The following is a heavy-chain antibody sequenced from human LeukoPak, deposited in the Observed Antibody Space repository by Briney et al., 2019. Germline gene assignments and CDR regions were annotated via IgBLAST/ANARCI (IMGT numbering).Heavy chain of an antibody. J-gene: IGHJ4*02. CDR3: ERDFDYDIAFSKSRIDY. CDR2: INPSGGST. CDR1: GYTFTNYY. V-gene: IGHV1-46*01. Sequence: ASVKVSCKASGYTFTNYYMHWVRQAPGQGLEWMGIINPSGGSTSYAQKFQGRITMIRDTSTSTVFMELSSLRSEDTAVYYCERDFDYDIAFSKSRIDYWGQGTLVTVSS. D-gene: IGHD3-9*01.